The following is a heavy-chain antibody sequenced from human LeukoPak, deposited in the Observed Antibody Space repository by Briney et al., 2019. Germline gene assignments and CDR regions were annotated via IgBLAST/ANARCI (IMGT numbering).Heavy chain of an antibody. CDR1: GYTFTSYD. J-gene: IGHJ4*02. Sequence: GASVKVSCKASGYTFTSYDINWVRQATGQGLEWMGWMNPNSGNTGYAQKFQGRVTMTRNTSISTVYMELSSLRSEDTAVYYCARRQAAGGPAYYDFWSGYVYYFDYWGQGTLVTVSS. D-gene: IGHD3-3*01. CDR2: MNPNSGNT. V-gene: IGHV1-8*01. CDR3: ARRQAAGGPAYYDFWSGYVYYFDY.